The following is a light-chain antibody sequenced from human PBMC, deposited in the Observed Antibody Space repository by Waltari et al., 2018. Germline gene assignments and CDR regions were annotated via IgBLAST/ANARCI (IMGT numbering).Light chain of an antibody. J-gene: IGKJ2*03. CDR2: AAS. V-gene: IGKV1-39*01. CDR3: QQTFTIPFS. CDR1: QTIHTS. Sequence: DIQMTQSPSSLSAFVGDRVTITCRASQTIHTSLSWYQGKPGKPPRLLIYAASTLPSGVPSRFSGGGSGTEFTLTIRTLQHEDFATYYCQQTFTIPFSFGQGT.